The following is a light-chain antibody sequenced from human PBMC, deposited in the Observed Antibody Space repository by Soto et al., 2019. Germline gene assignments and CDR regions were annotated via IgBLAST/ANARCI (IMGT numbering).Light chain of an antibody. CDR2: GVS. Sequence: ELVLTQSPVALSLSSGERATLSCRASQSVSSTLLTWYQQKPGQAPRLLIYGVSSRATGIPDRFSGSGSGTDFTLTISRVEPEDFAVYFCQHDGDSSWTFDQGSRVEIK. J-gene: IGKJ1*01. CDR1: QSVSSTL. CDR3: QHDGDSSWT. V-gene: IGKV3-20*01.